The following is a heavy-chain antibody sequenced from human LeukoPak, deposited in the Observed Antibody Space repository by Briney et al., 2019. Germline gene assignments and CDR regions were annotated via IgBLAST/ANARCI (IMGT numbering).Heavy chain of an antibody. Sequence: SGTLSLTCTVSGGSIGASYWSWVRQPPGKGLEWIGYIHYSGSTNYNPSVKSRVTISVDTSKNQFSLKLSSVTVTSTHFLYCACTAVHGTFLFRYWGQGPLVTVSS. CDR3: ACTAVHGTFLFRY. CDR1: GGSIGASY. CDR2: IHYSGST. J-gene: IGHJ4*02. V-gene: IGHV4-59*07. D-gene: IGHD6-19*01.